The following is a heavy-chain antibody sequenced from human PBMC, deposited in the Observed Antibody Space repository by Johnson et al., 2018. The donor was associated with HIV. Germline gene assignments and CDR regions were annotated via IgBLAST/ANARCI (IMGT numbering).Heavy chain of an antibody. D-gene: IGHD1-26*01. CDR2: IYSGGST. J-gene: IGHJ3*02. V-gene: IGHV3-66*01. CDR1: GFSVSNTY. CDR3: AKDGGSYGNGFDI. Sequence: EVQLVESGGGLVQSGGSLRLSCGASGFSVSNTYMNWVRQAPGKGLEWVSVIYSGGSTYYADSVRGRFTISRDNSKNTLYLQMSSLRAEDTAMYYCAKDGGSYGNGFDIWGQGTMVTVSS.